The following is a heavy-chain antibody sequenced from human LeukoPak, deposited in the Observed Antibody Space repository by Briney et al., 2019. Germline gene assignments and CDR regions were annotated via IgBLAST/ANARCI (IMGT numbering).Heavy chain of an antibody. J-gene: IGHJ4*02. CDR1: GFTFSSDE. CDR3: ARAGSFRFDY. Sequence: GGALRLSCAASGFTFSSDERNVGLQAPGKGVECGSYISSSGSTIYYADAVKGRFTISRDNAKNTLYLQMNDLRAEDTAVYYCARAGSFRFDYWGQGTLVTVSS. D-gene: IGHD3-10*01. V-gene: IGHV3-48*03. CDR2: ISSSGSTI.